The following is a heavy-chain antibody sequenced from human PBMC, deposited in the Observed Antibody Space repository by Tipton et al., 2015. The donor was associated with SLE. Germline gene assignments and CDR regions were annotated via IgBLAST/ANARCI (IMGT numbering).Heavy chain of an antibody. CDR1: GGSISSSSYY. J-gene: IGHJ6*02. CDR2: IYYSGST. V-gene: IGHV4-39*01. Sequence: TLSLTCTVSGGSISSSSYYWGWIRQPPGEGLEWIGSIYYSGSTYYNPSLKSRVTISVDTSKNQFSLKLSSVTAADTAVYYCARLEGGYNCNDGLLYSYYYGMDVWGQGSTVTVSS. CDR3: ARLEGGYNCNDGLLYSYYYGMDV. D-gene: IGHD1-20*01.